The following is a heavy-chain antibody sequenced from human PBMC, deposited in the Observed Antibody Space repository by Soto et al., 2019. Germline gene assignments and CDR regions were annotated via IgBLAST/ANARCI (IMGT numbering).Heavy chain of an antibody. Sequence: GGSLRLSCEVSGFTFSSYAMSWVRQAPGRGLEWVSSISGSGGSTYHADSVNGRFTISRDNSKNTVFLQMNSLRAEDTAVYYCAKDSPYSASYKEDGFDIWGQGSLVTVSS. D-gene: IGHD1-26*01. CDR1: GFTFSSYA. V-gene: IGHV3-23*01. CDR3: AKDSPYSASYKEDGFDI. CDR2: ISGSGGST. J-gene: IGHJ3*02.